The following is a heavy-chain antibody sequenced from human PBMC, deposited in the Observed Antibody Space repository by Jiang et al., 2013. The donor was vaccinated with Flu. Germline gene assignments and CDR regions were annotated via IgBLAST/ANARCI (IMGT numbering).Heavy chain of an antibody. Sequence: LLKPSETLSLTCAVYGGSFSDYSWSWIRQPPGKGLEWIGDISHIGRTNDNPSLKGRVTISVDTSKNQFSLKLSSVTAADTAVYYCARGPTRYYGSGSYWDYYYGMDVWGQGTTVTVSS. J-gene: IGHJ6*02. CDR1: GGSFSDYS. CDR3: ARGPTRYYGSGSYWDYYYGMDV. D-gene: IGHD3-10*01. CDR2: ISHIGRT. V-gene: IGHV4-34*01.